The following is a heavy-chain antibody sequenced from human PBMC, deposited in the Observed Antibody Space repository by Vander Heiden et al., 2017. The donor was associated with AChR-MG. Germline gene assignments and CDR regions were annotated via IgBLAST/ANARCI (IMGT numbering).Heavy chain of an antibody. CDR2: ISYDGSNK. V-gene: IGHV3-30-3*01. CDR1: GFTFPTYA. Sequence: QVQLVESGGGVVQPGRSLRLACVGSGFTFPTYAMHWVRPAPGKGREWVAFISYDGSNKYYADSVKGRFTISRDNSKNTLYLQMNSLRADDTAVYYCARVRRSGGWLRDPQFDYWGQGTLVTVSS. D-gene: IGHD5-12*01. CDR3: ARVRRSGGWLRDPQFDY. J-gene: IGHJ4*02.